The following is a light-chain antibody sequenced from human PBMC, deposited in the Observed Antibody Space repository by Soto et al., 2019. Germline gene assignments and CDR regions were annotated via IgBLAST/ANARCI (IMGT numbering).Light chain of an antibody. J-gene: IGKJ1*01. CDR2: AAY. V-gene: IGKV1-12*01. CDR1: QGTSSW. Sequence: QMTQSPSSVSASVGDRVTVTFRASQGTSSWLAWYQQKPGKAPKLLIYAAYSLQSGVPSRFSGSGSGTEFTLTISSLQPDDLATYYCQQYNSLWTFGQGTKVDIK. CDR3: QQYNSLWT.